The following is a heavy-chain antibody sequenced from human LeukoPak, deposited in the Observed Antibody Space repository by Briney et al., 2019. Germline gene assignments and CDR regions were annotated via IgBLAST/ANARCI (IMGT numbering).Heavy chain of an antibody. J-gene: IGHJ4*02. Sequence: ASVKVSCMASGYTFTGYYMHWVRQAPGQGLEWMGWINPNSGGTNYAQKFQGRVTMTRDTSISTAYMELSRLRSDDTAVYYCARSITMVRGGNSDYWGQGTLVTVSS. V-gene: IGHV1-2*02. D-gene: IGHD3-10*01. CDR2: INPNSGGT. CDR1: GYTFTGYY. CDR3: ARSITMVRGGNSDY.